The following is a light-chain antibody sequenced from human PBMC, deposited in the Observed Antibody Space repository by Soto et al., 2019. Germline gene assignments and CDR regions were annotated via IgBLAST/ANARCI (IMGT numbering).Light chain of an antibody. V-gene: IGKV3D-20*02. CDR3: QQRSNWPPT. Sequence: EIVLTQSPGTLSLSPGERATVSCRASQSVSSSYLAWYQQKPGQAPRLLIYGASNRATGIPARFRGSGSGTDFTLTISSLEPEDFAVYYCQQRSNWPPTFGQGTKVDIK. CDR1: QSVSSSY. J-gene: IGKJ1*01. CDR2: GAS.